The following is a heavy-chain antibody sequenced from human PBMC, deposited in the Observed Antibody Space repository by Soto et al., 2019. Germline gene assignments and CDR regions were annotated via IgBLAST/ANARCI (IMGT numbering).Heavy chain of an antibody. J-gene: IGHJ4*02. CDR3: AREGVTYYYDSSGYYYVGYFDY. CDR2: ISYDGSNK. Sequence: QVQLVESGGGVVQPGRSLRLSCAASGFTFSSYPMHWVRQAPGKGLEWVAIISYDGSNKYYADSVKGRFTISRDNSKNTLYLQMNSLRAEDTAVYYCAREGVTYYYDSSGYYYVGYFDYWGQGTLVTVSS. V-gene: IGHV3-30-3*01. D-gene: IGHD3-22*01. CDR1: GFTFSSYP.